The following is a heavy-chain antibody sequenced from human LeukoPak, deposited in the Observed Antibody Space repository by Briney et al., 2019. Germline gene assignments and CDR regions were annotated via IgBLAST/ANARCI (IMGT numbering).Heavy chain of an antibody. D-gene: IGHD6-13*01. CDR1: GGSISSYY. V-gene: IGHV4-4*07. CDR2: IYTGGST. J-gene: IGHJ4*02. Sequence: TSGSLSLTCTVSGGSISSYYWSWIRQPAGKGLEWIGRIYTGGSTNYNPSLKSRVTMSVDTSKKQFSLKLSSVTAADTAVYYCASLAAAGSTDYWGQGTLVTVSS. CDR3: ASLAAAGSTDY.